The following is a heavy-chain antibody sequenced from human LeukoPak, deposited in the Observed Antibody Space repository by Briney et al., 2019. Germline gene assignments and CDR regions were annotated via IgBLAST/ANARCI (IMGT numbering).Heavy chain of an antibody. J-gene: IGHJ4*02. D-gene: IGHD5-18*01. Sequence: ASVKVSCKASGYTFTGYYMHWVRQAPGQGLEWMGRINPNSGSTNYAQKFQGRVTMTRDTSISTAYMELSRLRSDDTAVYYCARESGGGYSYGRGDYWGQGTLVTVSS. V-gene: IGHV1-2*06. CDR2: INPNSGST. CDR1: GYTFTGYY. CDR3: ARESGGGYSYGRGDY.